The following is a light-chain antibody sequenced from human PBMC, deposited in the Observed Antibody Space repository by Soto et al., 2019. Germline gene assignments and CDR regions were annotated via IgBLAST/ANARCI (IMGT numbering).Light chain of an antibody. J-gene: IGLJ3*02. CDR1: SNDVGDYDY. V-gene: IGLV2-14*03. Sequence: QSALTQPASVSGSPGQSITISCTGTSNDVGDYDYVSWYQHHPGKAPKLMIYDVNNRPSGVSNRFSGSKSGNTASLTISGLQTEDEADYYCSSYPSSSTWVFGGGTKLTVL. CDR3: SSYPSSSTWV. CDR2: DVN.